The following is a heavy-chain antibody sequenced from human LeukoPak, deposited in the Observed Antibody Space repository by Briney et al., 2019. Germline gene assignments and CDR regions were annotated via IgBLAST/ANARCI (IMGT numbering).Heavy chain of an antibody. Sequence: SETLSLTCTVSGGSISSDYWSWIRQPPGKGLEWIGYIYYRGSTNYNPSLKSRVAISVDMSKNQFSLKLSSVTAADTAVYYCARVSGYSSGHYYSDYWGQGTLVTVSS. V-gene: IGHV4-59*01. D-gene: IGHD3-22*01. CDR1: GGSISSDY. J-gene: IGHJ4*02. CDR3: ARVSGYSSGHYYSDY. CDR2: IYYRGST.